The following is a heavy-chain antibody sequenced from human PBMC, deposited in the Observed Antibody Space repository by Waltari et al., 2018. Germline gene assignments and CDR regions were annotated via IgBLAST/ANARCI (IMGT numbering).Heavy chain of an antibody. CDR3: ARKCGSGSYYDAFDI. J-gene: IGHJ3*02. V-gene: IGHV1-2*06. CDR2: INPNSGGT. CDR1: GYTFTGYY. D-gene: IGHD3-10*01. Sequence: QVQLVQSGAEVKKPGASVKVSCKASGYTFTGYYMPWVRQAAGQGLEWMGRINPNSGGTNYAQKFQGRVTMTRDTSISTAYMELSRLRSDDTAVYYCARKCGSGSYYDAFDIWGQGTMVTVSS.